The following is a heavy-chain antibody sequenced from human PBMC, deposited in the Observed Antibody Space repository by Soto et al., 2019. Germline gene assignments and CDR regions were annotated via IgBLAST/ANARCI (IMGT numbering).Heavy chain of an antibody. V-gene: IGHV4-31*03. CDR3: VREGYDYIWGSYFY. D-gene: IGHD3-16*01. Sequence: QVQLQESGPGLVKPSQTLSLTCTVSGGSISSGGYYWSWIRQHPGKGLEWIGYIYYSGSTYYNPSLKSRVTIAVDTSKNQFSLKLSSVTAADTAVYYCVREGYDYIWGSYFYWGQGTLVTVSS. CDR1: GGSISSGGYY. J-gene: IGHJ4*02. CDR2: IYYSGST.